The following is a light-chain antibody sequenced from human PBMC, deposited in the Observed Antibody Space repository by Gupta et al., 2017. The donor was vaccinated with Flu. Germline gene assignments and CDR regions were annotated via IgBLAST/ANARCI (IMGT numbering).Light chain of an antibody. J-gene: IGLJ1*01. CDR1: SSNIGSNT. V-gene: IGLV1-44*01. CDR3: AAWDDSLNGLYV. Sequence: VTISCSGSSSNIGSNTVNWYQQLPGTAPKLLIYSNNQRPSGVPDRFSGSKSGTSASLAISGLQSEDEADYYCAAWDDSLNGLYVFGTGTKVTVL. CDR2: SNN.